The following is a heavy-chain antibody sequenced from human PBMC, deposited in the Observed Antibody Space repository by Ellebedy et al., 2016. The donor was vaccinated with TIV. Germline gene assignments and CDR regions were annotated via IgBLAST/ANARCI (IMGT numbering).Heavy chain of an antibody. J-gene: IGHJ4*02. D-gene: IGHD6-19*01. CDR3: ARDQWLGRAYYFDY. Sequence: GESLKISCAASGFTFSNYWMSWVRQAPGKGLEWVANIKQDGSEKYYVDSVEGRFAISRDNANNSMYLQMKSLRDEDTAVYYCARDQWLGRAYYFDYWGQGTLLTVSS. V-gene: IGHV3-7*01. CDR1: GFTFSNYW. CDR2: IKQDGSEK.